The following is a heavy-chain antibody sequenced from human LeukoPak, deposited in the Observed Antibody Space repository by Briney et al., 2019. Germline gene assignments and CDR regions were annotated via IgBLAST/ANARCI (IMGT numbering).Heavy chain of an antibody. D-gene: IGHD6-13*01. Sequence: MSSETLSLTCTVSGGSISSGGYYWSWIRQPAGKGLEWIGRIYTSGSTNYNPSLKSRVTMSVDTSKNQFSLKLSSVTAADTAVYYCAREGAGIAAADAGIDYWGQGTLVTVSS. CDR2: IYTSGST. J-gene: IGHJ4*02. V-gene: IGHV4-61*02. CDR1: GGSISSGGYY. CDR3: AREGAGIAAADAGIDY.